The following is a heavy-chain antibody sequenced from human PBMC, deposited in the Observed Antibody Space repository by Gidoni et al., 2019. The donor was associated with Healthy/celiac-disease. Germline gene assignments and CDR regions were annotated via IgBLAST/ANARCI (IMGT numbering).Heavy chain of an antibody. V-gene: IGHV4-38-2*01. CDR2: IYHSGST. CDR3: AGRNSGYDLFDY. J-gene: IGHJ4*02. Sequence: QVQLQESGPGLVKPSETLSLTCAVSGYSISRGYYRGWIRQPPGKGMEWIGSIYHSGSTYYNPSLKRRVTISVDTSKNQFSLKLSSVTAADTAVYYCAGRNSGYDLFDYWGQGTLVTVSS. D-gene: IGHD5-12*01. CDR1: GYSISRGYY.